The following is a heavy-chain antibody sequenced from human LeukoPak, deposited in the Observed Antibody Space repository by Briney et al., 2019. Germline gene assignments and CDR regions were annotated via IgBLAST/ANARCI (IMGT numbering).Heavy chain of an antibody. J-gene: IGHJ4*02. CDR2: ITYDGYYK. D-gene: IGHD3-10*01. CDR3: ARDLSPVVRASPMGY. V-gene: IGHV3-30*03. CDR1: GFTFSTYG. Sequence: AGSLRLSCAASGFTFSTYGMHWVRQAPGKGLEWVALITYDGYYKYYSDSVKGRFTISSDTSKNTLSLQMNSLRAEDTAVYYCARDLSPVVRASPMGYWGQGTLVIVSS.